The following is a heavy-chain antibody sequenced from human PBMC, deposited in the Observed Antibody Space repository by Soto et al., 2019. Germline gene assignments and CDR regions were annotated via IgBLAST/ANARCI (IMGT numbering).Heavy chain of an antibody. J-gene: IGHJ5*02. CDR2: INPAGTIT. Sequence: LRLSCAASGFPFSHYWMHWVRQTPGKGLVWVSRINPAGTITNYADSVEGRFTISRDNADSALFLQMNSLSAEDTAIYYCTSDTFGLRDTWGQGTLVTVSS. V-gene: IGHV3-74*01. CDR3: TSDTFGLRDT. CDR1: GFPFSHYW. D-gene: IGHD3-16*01.